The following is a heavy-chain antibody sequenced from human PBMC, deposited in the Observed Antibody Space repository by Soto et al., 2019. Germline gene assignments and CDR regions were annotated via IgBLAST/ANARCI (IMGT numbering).Heavy chain of an antibody. CDR2: VTNSGGTT. Sequence: GSLRLSCAASGFTFGSYAMTWVRQAPGKGLEWVSTVTNSGGTTYYADSVKGRFTISRDNSRNTVSLQLNSLRAEDTAVYYCATYYIGSGSSAYFDYWGQGTLVTVSS. J-gene: IGHJ4*02. CDR1: GFTFGSYA. V-gene: IGHV3-23*01. CDR3: ATYYIGSGSSAYFDY. D-gene: IGHD3-10*01.